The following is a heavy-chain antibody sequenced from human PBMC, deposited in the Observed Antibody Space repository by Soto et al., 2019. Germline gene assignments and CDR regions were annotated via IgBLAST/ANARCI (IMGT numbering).Heavy chain of an antibody. D-gene: IGHD3-22*01. V-gene: IGHV3-9*01. Sequence: SLRLSCAASGFTCDDYAMHWVRQAPGKGLEWVSGISWNSGSIGYADSVKGRFTISRDNAKNSLYLQMNSLRAEDTALYYCAKSGHRSHFDSSGYYDAFDIWGQGTMVTVSS. CDR1: GFTCDDYA. CDR2: ISWNSGSI. CDR3: AKSGHRSHFDSSGYYDAFDI. J-gene: IGHJ3*02.